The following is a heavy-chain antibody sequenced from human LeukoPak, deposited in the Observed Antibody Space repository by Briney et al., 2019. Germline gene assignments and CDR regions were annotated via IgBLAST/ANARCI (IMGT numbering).Heavy chain of an antibody. Sequence: SETLSLTCTVSGGSISSYYWSWIRQPPGKGLEWIGYIYYSGSTNYNPSLKSRVTISVDTSKDQFSLKLSSVTAAATAVYYCARHNNIISGVFRAHAFDIWGQGTMVTVSS. CDR1: GGSISSYY. CDR2: IYYSGST. D-gene: IGHD3-10*01. J-gene: IGHJ3*02. CDR3: ARHNNIISGVFRAHAFDI. V-gene: IGHV4-59*01.